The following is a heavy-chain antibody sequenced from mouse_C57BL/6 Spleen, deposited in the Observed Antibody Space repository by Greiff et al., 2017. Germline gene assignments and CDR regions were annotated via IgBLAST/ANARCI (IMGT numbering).Heavy chain of an antibody. CDR3: ATRGQRRPLAY. V-gene: IGHV1-9*01. CDR2: IFPGSGST. D-gene: IGHD3-2*02. Sequence: VQLQQSGAELLKPGASVKLSCKAPGYTFTGYWTEWVKQRPGHGLEWIGEIFPGSGSTNYNEKFKGKATFTADTSSNTAYMQLSSLTTEDSAIYYGATRGQRRPLAYWGQGTLVTISA. J-gene: IGHJ3*01. CDR1: GYTFTGYW.